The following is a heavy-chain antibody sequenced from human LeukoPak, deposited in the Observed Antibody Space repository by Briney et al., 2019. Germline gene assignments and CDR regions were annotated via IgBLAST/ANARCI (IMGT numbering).Heavy chain of an antibody. J-gene: IGHJ4*01. V-gene: IGHV1-69*04. CDR3: ARAYSSGTGFDY. D-gene: IGHD6-19*01. Sequence: GASVKVSCKASGGTFSSYAISWVRQAPGQGLEWMGRIIPIFGIANYAQKFQGRVTITADKSTSTAYMELSSLRSEDTAVYYCARAYSSGTGFDYWGHGTLVTVSS. CDR2: IIPIFGIA. CDR1: GGTFSSYA.